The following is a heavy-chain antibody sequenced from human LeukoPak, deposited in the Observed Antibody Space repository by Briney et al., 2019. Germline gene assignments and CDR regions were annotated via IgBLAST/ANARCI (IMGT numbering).Heavy chain of an antibody. V-gene: IGHV1-8*01. D-gene: IGHD1-26*01. Sequence: ASVKVSCKASGYTFTSYDINWVRQATGQGLEWMGWMNPNSGNTGYAQKFQGRVTMTRNTSISTAYMELRSLRSDDTAVYYCARGGIVGATEDPAFDIWGQGTMVTVSS. CDR3: ARGGIVGATEDPAFDI. CDR2: MNPNSGNT. J-gene: IGHJ3*02. CDR1: GYTFTSYD.